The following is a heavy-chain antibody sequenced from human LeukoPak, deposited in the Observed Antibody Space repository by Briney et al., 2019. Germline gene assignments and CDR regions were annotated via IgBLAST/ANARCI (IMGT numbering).Heavy chain of an antibody. CDR2: IKQDGSEK. Sequence: PGGSLRLSCAASGFTFSSYWMSWVRQAPGKGLEWVANIKQDGSEKYYVDSVKGRFTISRDNAKNSLYLQMNSLRAEDTALYYCARRVWFRDSLYYYYMDVWGKGTTVTVSS. V-gene: IGHV3-7*03. CDR1: GFTFSSYW. CDR3: ARRVWFRDSLYYYYMDV. D-gene: IGHD3-10*01. J-gene: IGHJ6*03.